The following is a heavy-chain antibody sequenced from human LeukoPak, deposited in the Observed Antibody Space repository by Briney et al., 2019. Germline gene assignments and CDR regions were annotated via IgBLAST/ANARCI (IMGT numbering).Heavy chain of an antibody. J-gene: IGHJ5*02. V-gene: IGHV4-34*01. D-gene: IGHD5-18*01. Sequence: SETLSLTCAVYGGSFSAYYWSWIRQPPGKGLEWIGEINHTGSTSYNPSLKSRVTISVDTSKNQFSLKLNSVTAADTAVCYCAREEYSYGDKFDPWGQGTLVTVSS. CDR3: AREEYSYGDKFDP. CDR1: GGSFSAYY. CDR2: INHTGST.